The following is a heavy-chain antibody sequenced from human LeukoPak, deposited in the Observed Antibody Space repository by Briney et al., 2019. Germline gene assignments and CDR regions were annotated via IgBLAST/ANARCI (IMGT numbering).Heavy chain of an antibody. CDR3: ARHMGQPQDYYYYMDV. D-gene: IGHD1-14*01. J-gene: IGHJ6*03. CDR1: GGSISSSSYY. Sequence: SETLSLTCTVSGGSISSSSYYWGWIRQPPGKGLEWIGSIYYSGSTYYNPSLKSRVTISVDTSKNQFSLKLSSVTAADTAVYYCARHMGQPQDYYYYMDVWGKGTTVTVSS. CDR2: IYYSGST. V-gene: IGHV4-39*01.